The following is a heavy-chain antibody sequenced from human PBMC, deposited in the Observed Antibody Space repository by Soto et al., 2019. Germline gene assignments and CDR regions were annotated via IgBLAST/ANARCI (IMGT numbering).Heavy chain of an antibody. CDR1: GFTFSNAW. CDR3: TTEWLLRYYYGMDV. J-gene: IGHJ6*02. V-gene: IGHV3-15*01. D-gene: IGHD3-22*01. CDR2: IKSKTDGGTT. Sequence: PGGSLRLSCAASGFTFSNAWMSWVRQAPGKGLEWVGRIKSKTDGGTTDYAAPVKGRFTISRDDSKNTLYLQMNSLKTEDTAVYYCTTEWLLRYYYGMDVWGQGTTVTVSS.